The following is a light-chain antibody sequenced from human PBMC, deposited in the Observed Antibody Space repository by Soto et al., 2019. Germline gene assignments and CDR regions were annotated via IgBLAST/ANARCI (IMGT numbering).Light chain of an antibody. CDR2: EVS. CDR3: SSITGSSTPVV. J-gene: IGLJ2*01. CDR1: TSDVGSYNL. V-gene: IGLV2-14*02. Sequence: QSVLTQPASVSGSPGQSITISCTGTTSDVGSYNLVSWYQQHPGKAPKLMIYEVSHRPSGVSSRFSGSKSGNVASLTISGLQTEDEADYYCSSITGSSTPVVFGGGTKLTVL.